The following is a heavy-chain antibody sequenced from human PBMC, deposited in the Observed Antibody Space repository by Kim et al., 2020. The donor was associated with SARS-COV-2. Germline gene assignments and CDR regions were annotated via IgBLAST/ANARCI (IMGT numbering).Heavy chain of an antibody. CDR3: AKDGLSYYYDSSGYIDY. V-gene: IGHV3-30*18. CDR1: GFTFSSYG. CDR2: ISYDGSNK. J-gene: IGHJ4*02. D-gene: IGHD3-22*01. Sequence: GGSLRLSCAASGFTFSSYGMHWVRQAPGKGLEWVAVISYDGSNKYYADSVKGRFTISRDNSKNTLYLQMNSLRAEDTAVYYCAKDGLSYYYDSSGYIDYWGQGTLVTVSS.